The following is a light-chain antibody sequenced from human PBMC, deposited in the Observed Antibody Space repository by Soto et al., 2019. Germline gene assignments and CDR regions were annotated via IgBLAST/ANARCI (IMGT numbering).Light chain of an antibody. Sequence: SYELTQPPSVSVSPGHTASITCSGDKLGDKYACWYQRKPGQSPVLVIYQNTQRPSGIPERFSGSNSGNTATLTISGTQAMDEADYYCQAWDSSTVVFGGGTKVTVL. J-gene: IGLJ3*02. CDR2: QNT. V-gene: IGLV3-1*01. CDR3: QAWDSSTVV. CDR1: KLGDKY.